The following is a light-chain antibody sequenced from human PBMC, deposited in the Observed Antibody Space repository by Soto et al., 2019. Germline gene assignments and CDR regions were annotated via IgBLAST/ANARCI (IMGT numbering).Light chain of an antibody. Sequence: EIVLTQSPATLSLSPGESATLSCRASQSVSNYLAWYQQKPGQAPRLLIYDASNRATGIPARFSGSAPGTDFTLTISSLEPEDFAVYYCQQRSNWPPITFGQGTRREIK. J-gene: IGKJ5*01. CDR2: DAS. V-gene: IGKV3-11*01. CDR1: QSVSNY. CDR3: QQRSNWPPIT.